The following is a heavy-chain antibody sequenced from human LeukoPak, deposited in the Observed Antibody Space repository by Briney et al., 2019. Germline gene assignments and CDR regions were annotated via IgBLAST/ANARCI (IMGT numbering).Heavy chain of an antibody. J-gene: IGHJ6*03. V-gene: IGHV4-39*01. CDR3: ARTPYYYYYYMDV. CDR1: GGSISSSSYY. CDR2: IYYSGST. Sequence: SETLSLTCPVSGGSISSSSYYWGWIRQPPGKGLEWIGSIYYSGSTYYNPSLKSRVTISVDTSKNQFSLKLSSVTAADTAVYYCARTPYYYYYYMDVWGKGTTVTVSS.